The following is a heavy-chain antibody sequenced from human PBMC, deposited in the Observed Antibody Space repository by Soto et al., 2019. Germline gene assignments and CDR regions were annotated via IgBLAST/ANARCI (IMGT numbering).Heavy chain of an antibody. CDR2: ISAYNGNT. D-gene: IGHD3-22*01. Sequence: ASVKVSCKASGYTFTSYGISWVRQAPVQGLEWMGWISAYNGNTNYAQKLQGRVTMTTDTSTSTAYMELRSLRSDDTAVYYCARDIDYYDSSGSRGYFVYWGQGTLVNVSS. CDR1: GYTFTSYG. CDR3: ARDIDYYDSSGSRGYFVY. V-gene: IGHV1-18*04. J-gene: IGHJ4*02.